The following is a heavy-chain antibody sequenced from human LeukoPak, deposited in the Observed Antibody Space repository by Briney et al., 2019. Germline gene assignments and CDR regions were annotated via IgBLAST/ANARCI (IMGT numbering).Heavy chain of an antibody. CDR2: MWYDGSKK. D-gene: IGHD3-22*01. CDR3: AKDSDYYHSSGYYYAYFQH. J-gene: IGHJ1*01. V-gene: IGHV3-33*06. CDR1: GFTFSTYG. Sequence: PGGSLRLSCGASGFTFSTYGMQWVRQAPGKGLEWVAVMWYDGSKKYYADSVKGRFTVSRDNSKNTLYLEMNSLRAEDTAVYYCAKDSDYYHSSGYYYAYFQHWGQGTLVTVSS.